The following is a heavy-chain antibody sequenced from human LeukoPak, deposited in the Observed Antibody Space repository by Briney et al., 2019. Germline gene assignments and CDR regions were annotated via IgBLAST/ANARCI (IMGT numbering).Heavy chain of an antibody. CDR3: ADSNGGVSNGMDV. V-gene: IGHV1-69*13. Sequence: SVKVSCKASGGAFSSYAISWVRQAPGQGLEWMGGIIPIFGTANYAQKFQGRVTITADESTSTAYMELSSLRSEDTAVYYCADSNGGVSNGMDVWGKGTTVTVSS. CDR2: IIPIFGTA. J-gene: IGHJ6*04. CDR1: GGAFSSYA. D-gene: IGHD2-21*01.